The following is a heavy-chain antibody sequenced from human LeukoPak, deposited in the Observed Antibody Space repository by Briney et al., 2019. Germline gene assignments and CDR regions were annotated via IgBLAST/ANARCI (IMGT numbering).Heavy chain of an antibody. Sequence: GGSLRLSCAASGFTVSSNYMSWVRQAPGKGLEWVSVIYSGGSTYYADSVKGRFTISRDNSKNTLYLQMNSLRAEDTAVYYCARDLACSSTSCYPHLDYWGQGNLGTVSS. CDR2: IYSGGST. D-gene: IGHD2-2*01. CDR3: ARDLACSSTSCYPHLDY. J-gene: IGHJ4*02. V-gene: IGHV3-66*02. CDR1: GFTVSSNY.